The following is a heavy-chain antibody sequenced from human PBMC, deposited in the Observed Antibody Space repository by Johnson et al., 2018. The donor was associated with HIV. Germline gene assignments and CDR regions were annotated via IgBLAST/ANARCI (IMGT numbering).Heavy chain of an antibody. D-gene: IGHD3-3*01. Sequence: EVQLVESGGGVVQPGGSLRLSCAASGFTFSSYDMHWVRQATGKGLEWVSAIGTAGDTYYPGSVKGRFTISRENAKNSLYLQMNSLRAGDTAVYYCARGLGGYYDFWSGYPWDAFDIWGQGTMVTVSS. CDR1: GFTFSSYD. J-gene: IGHJ3*02. CDR3: ARGLGGYYDFWSGYPWDAFDI. V-gene: IGHV3-13*01. CDR2: IGTAGDT.